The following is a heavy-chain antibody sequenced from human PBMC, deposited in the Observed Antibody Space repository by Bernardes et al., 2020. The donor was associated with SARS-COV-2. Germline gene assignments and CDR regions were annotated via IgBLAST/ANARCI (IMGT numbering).Heavy chain of an antibody. CDR2: IKQDGSEK. Sequence: GWSLRLSCAASGFIFSTSWMSWVRQAPGKVLEWVAYIKQDGSEKNYVDSVEGRFTISRDNAKNSLYLQMNSLRAEDTAVYYCAKGGWYPDYWGQGTLVTGSS. J-gene: IGHJ4*02. CDR3: AKGGWYPDY. V-gene: IGHV3-7*04. D-gene: IGHD6-19*01. CDR1: GFIFSTSW.